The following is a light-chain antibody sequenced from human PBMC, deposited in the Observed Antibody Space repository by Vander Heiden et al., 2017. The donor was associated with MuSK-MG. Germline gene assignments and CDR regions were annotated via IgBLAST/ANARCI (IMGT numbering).Light chain of an antibody. V-gene: IGKV1-39*01. CDR3: QQSVTIPLT. Sequence: DIQMTQSPSSLSASVGDRVTITCRASQSISAYLNWYQQKPGKAPEVLIYAASSLQSGVPSRFTGRGSGTDFTLTISRLQPEDPATYYCQQSVTIPLTFGHGTKVDIK. J-gene: IGKJ3*01. CDR1: QSISAY. CDR2: AAS.